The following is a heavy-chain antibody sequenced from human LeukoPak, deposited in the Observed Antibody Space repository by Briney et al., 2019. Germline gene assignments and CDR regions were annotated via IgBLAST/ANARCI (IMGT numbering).Heavy chain of an antibody. CDR3: ASGWHHFDY. CDR1: GFTFSSYA. J-gene: IGHJ4*02. V-gene: IGHV3-23*01. CDR2: ISGSGGST. D-gene: IGHD6-19*01. Sequence: GGSLRLSCAASGFTFSSYAMSWVRQAPGKGLEWVSAISGSGGSTHYADSVKGRFTISRDNSKNTLYLQMNSLRAEDAAVYYCASGWHHFDYWGQGTLVTVSS.